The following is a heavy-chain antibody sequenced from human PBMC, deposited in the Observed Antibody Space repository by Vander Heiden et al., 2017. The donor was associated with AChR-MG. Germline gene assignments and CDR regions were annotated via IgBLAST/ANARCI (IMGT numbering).Heavy chain of an antibody. V-gene: IGHV1-69*01. CDR3: ARVGYCSGGSCYPRYFDY. CDR1: GSTFSSYA. Sequence: QVQLVQSGAEVKKPGSSVKVSCKASGSTFSSYAISWVRQAPGQGLEWMGGIIPIFGTANYAQKFQGRVTITADESTSTAYMELSSLRSEDTAVYYCARVGYCSGGSCYPRYFDYWGQGTLVTVSS. CDR2: IIPIFGTA. J-gene: IGHJ4*02. D-gene: IGHD2-15*01.